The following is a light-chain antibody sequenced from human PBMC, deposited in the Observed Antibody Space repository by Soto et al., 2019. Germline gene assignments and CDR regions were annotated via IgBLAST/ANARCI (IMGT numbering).Light chain of an antibody. CDR3: HQRYNWPRVT. CDR2: DVS. V-gene: IGKV3-11*01. CDR1: QSVSNS. J-gene: IGKJ5*01. Sequence: EIVLPQSPATLSLSPGERVPLSGMASQSVSNSLAWYQQKPAQPPRLIIYDVSTRATGIPARFSGSGSGTDFTLTITSLEPEDFAVYFCHQRYNWPRVTCGQGKRVEIK.